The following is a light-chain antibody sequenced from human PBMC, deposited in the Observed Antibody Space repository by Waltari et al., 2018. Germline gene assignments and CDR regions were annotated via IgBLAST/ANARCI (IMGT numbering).Light chain of an antibody. J-gene: IGKJ2*01. CDR3: QQFDNWS. V-gene: IGKV3-15*01. CDR2: GAS. CDR1: QSVSPT. Sequence: EIVMTQSPATLSVSPGERATLPCRASQSVSPTLAWYQQKPGQAPRLLIYGASTRATGIPARCSGSGSGTEFTLTISSLQSADFAIYYCQQFDNWSFGQGTKLEIK.